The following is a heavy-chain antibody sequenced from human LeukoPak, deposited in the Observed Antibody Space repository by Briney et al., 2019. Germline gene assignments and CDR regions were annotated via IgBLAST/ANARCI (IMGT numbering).Heavy chain of an antibody. J-gene: IGHJ6*03. Sequence: PGGSLRLSCAASGFRFEDYAMHWVRQAPGKGLEWVSGISWNSGSIGYADSVKGRFTISRDNAKSSLYLQMNSLRTEDMALYYCSKAVGATNNYMDVWGNGTTVTVSS. CDR2: ISWNSGSI. CDR1: GFRFEDYA. CDR3: SKAVGATNNYMDV. D-gene: IGHD1-26*01. V-gene: IGHV3-9*03.